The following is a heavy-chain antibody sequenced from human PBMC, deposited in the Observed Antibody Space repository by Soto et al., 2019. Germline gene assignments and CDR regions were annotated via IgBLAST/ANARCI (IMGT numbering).Heavy chain of an antibody. Sequence: QVQLQESGPGLVKPSETLSLTCTVSGGSISSYYWSWIRQPPGKGLEWIGYIYYSGSTNYNPSLKSRFTISVDTSKNQFSLKLSSVTAADTAVYYCARGTAAGIFDYWGQGTLVTVSS. CDR2: IYYSGST. CDR1: GGSISSYY. D-gene: IGHD6-13*01. CDR3: ARGTAAGIFDY. V-gene: IGHV4-59*01. J-gene: IGHJ4*02.